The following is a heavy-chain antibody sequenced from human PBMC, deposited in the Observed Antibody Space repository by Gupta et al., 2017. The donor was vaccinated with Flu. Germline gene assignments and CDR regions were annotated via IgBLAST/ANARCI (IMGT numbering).Heavy chain of an antibody. CDR2: IYPADSAT. CDR3: AKWAHGYTDYENAHYYDY. CDR1: GYNFSRYW. Sequence: EVQLVQSGGEVKKAGESLKISCKGSGYNFSRYWIAWVRQMPGKGLEWMGTIYPADSATKYSPYFQGQVTISADKAINIAHLQWSSLKASDTAIYYCAKWAHGYTDYENAHYYDYWGQGTAVTVSS. J-gene: IGHJ4*02. D-gene: IGHD5-12*01. V-gene: IGHV5-51*03.